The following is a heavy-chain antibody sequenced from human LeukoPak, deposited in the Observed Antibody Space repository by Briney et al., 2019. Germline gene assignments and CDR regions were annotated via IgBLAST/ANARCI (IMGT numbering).Heavy chain of an antibody. CDR2: IAPNGSGT. CDR3: TMDPFAPRDY. D-gene: IGHD2-2*03. CDR1: GFTLSAYW. V-gene: IGHV3-74*01. J-gene: IGHJ4*02. Sequence: GGSLRLSCAASGFTLSAYWMSWVRQAPGRGLAWVCCIAPNGSGTDNADPVKGRFTITSDNAKNTLYLQPTTLRPEDTALYYGTMDPFAPRDYWGQGALVTVSS.